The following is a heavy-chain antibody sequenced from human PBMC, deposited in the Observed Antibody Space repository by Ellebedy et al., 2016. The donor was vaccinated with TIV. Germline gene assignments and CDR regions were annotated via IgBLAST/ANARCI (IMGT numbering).Heavy chain of an antibody. CDR3: ASWRV. D-gene: IGHD3-3*01. CDR2: INHSGST. V-gene: IGHV4-34*01. J-gene: IGHJ6*02. Sequence: MPSETLSLTCAVYGGSFSGYYWSWIRQPPGKGLEWIGEINHSGSTNYNPSLKSRVTISVDTSKNQFSLKLSSVTAADTAVYYCASWRVWGQGTTVTVSS. CDR1: GGSFSGYY.